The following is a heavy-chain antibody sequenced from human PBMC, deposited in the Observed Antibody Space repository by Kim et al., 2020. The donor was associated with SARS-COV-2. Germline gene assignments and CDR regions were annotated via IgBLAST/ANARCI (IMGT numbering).Heavy chain of an antibody. V-gene: IGHV3-66*01. CDR2: IYSGGST. Sequence: GGSLRLSCAASGFTVSSNYMSWVRQAPGKGLEWVSVIYSGGSTYYADSVKGRFTISRDNSKNTLYLQMNSLRAEDTAVYYCARTYYYDSSGYYDPWGQGTLVTVSS. CDR1: GFTVSSNY. CDR3: ARTYYYDSSGYYDP. D-gene: IGHD3-22*01. J-gene: IGHJ5*02.